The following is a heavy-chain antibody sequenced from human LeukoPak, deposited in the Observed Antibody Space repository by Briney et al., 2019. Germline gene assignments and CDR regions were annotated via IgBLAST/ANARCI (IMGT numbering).Heavy chain of an antibody. CDR3: ARVGRSGWYYYGMDV. J-gene: IGHJ6*02. V-gene: IGHV1-2*02. CDR2: INPNSGGT. CDR1: GYTFTGYY. Sequence: GASVKVSCKASGYTFTGYYMHWVRQAPGQGLEGMGWINPNSGGTNYAQKFQGRVTMTRATSISKAYMELRRLRCADTAVYYCARVGRSGWYYYGMDVWGQGTTVTVSS. D-gene: IGHD6-19*01.